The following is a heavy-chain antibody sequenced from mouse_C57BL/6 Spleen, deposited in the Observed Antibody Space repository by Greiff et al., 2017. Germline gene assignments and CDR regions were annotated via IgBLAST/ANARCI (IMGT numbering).Heavy chain of an antibody. Sequence: EVKLMESEGGLVQPGSSMKLSCTASGFTFSDYYMAWVRQVPEKGLEWVANINYDGSSTYYLDSLKSRFIISRDNAKNILYLQMSSLKSEDTATYYCARGGLFMDYWGQGTSVTGSS. CDR1: GFTFSDYY. D-gene: IGHD3-1*01. J-gene: IGHJ4*01. CDR2: INYDGSST. V-gene: IGHV5-16*01. CDR3: ARGGLFMDY.